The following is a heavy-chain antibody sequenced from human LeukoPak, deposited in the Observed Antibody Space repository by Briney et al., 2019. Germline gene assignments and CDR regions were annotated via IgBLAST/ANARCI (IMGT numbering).Heavy chain of an antibody. V-gene: IGHV1-46*03. CDR3: AKDHYYDT. J-gene: IGHJ4*02. CDR1: GYNFTRYH. Sequence: ASVKVSCKASGYNFTRYHMHWLRQAPGQGLEWMGIINPSGSSTSYAQKFQGRVTMTRDTSTSTVYVELSNLRTEDTAVYYCAKDHYYDTWGQGTLVTVSS. CDR2: INPSGSST. D-gene: IGHD3-22*01.